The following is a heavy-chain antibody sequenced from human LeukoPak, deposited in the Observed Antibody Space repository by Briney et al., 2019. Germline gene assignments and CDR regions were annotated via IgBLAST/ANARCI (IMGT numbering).Heavy chain of an antibody. Sequence: SETLSLTCTVSGGPISSSSYYWGWIRQPPGKGLEWIGSIYYSGSTYYNPSLKSRVTISVDTSKNQFSLKLSSVTAADTAVYYCASYREDGYNLDYWGQGTLVTVSS. J-gene: IGHJ4*02. V-gene: IGHV4-39*01. CDR1: GGPISSSSYY. D-gene: IGHD5-24*01. CDR2: IYYSGST. CDR3: ASYREDGYNLDY.